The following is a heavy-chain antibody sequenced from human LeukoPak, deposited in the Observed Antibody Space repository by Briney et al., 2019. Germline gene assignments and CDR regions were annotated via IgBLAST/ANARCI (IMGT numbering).Heavy chain of an antibody. D-gene: IGHD3-3*01. J-gene: IGHJ4*02. CDR2: INPNTGKA. Sequence: ASVKVSCKASGYTFTRYDINWMRQATGQEPEWMGYINPNTGKAGYAQKFQGRVTITRDTSINTVYMELSSLRAEDTALYYCAKHYETTFDYWGQGTLVTVSS. CDR1: GYTFTRYD. CDR3: AKHYETTFDY. V-gene: IGHV1-8*03.